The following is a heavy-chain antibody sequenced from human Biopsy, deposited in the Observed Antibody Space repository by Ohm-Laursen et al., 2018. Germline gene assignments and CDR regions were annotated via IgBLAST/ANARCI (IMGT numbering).Heavy chain of an antibody. CDR3: ARGRTGG. J-gene: IGHJ4*02. V-gene: IGHV3-74*01. CDR2: INIDGSTT. D-gene: IGHD1/OR15-1a*01. Sequence: SLRLSCAASGFSFSSYWMHWVRQGPGKGLVWVSRINIDGSTTRYADSVKGRFTISRDDAKNSLYLQMNSLRAEDTAVYYCARGRTGGWGQGTLVTVSS. CDR1: GFSFSSYW.